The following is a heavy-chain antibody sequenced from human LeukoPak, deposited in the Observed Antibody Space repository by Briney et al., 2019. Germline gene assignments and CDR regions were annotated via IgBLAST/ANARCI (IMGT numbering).Heavy chain of an antibody. CDR1: GFTFSSYA. V-gene: IGHV3-23*01. Sequence: GGSLRLSCAASGFTFSSYAMSWVRQAPGKGLEWVSAISGSGGRTYYADSVKGRFTISRDNSTNTLYMQMNSLRAEDTAVYYCAKAWRCSYSCCANYFDDWGQGTLVTVSS. J-gene: IGHJ4*02. CDR2: ISGSGGRT. CDR3: AKAWRCSYSCCANYFDD. D-gene: IGHD5-18*01.